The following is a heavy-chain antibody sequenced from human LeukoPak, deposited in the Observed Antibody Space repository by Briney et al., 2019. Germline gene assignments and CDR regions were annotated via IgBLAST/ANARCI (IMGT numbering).Heavy chain of an antibody. J-gene: IGHJ4*02. D-gene: IGHD3-10*01. CDR1: GFTFSTYA. V-gene: IGHV3-23*01. Sequence: GGSLRLSCAASGFTFSTYAMSWVRQAPGKGLEWVSSISGSGGSTDYADSVKGRFSISRDNSKNTLYLQMNSLRAEDTAVYYCAKGQLWFGEFSYFDYWGQGTLVTVSS. CDR2: ISGSGGST. CDR3: AKGQLWFGEFSYFDY.